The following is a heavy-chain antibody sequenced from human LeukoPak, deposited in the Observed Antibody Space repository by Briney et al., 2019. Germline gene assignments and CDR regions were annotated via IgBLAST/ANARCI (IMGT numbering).Heavy chain of an antibody. D-gene: IGHD6-19*01. Sequence: GGSLRLSCSASGFTFSSYAMTWVRQAPGKGLEWVSTISASGGSTYYADSVRGRFTISRDNSKNTLFLQMNSLRAEDTAVYYCAREGGYSSGPDYWGQGTLVTVSS. J-gene: IGHJ4*02. V-gene: IGHV3-23*01. CDR3: AREGGYSSGPDY. CDR2: ISASGGST. CDR1: GFTFSSYA.